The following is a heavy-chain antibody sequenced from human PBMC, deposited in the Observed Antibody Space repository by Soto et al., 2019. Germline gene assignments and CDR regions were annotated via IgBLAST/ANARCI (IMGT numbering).Heavy chain of an antibody. V-gene: IGHV4-34*01. CDR3: ARADKSGSYYGQYYYYCYGMDV. J-gene: IGHJ6*02. D-gene: IGHD1-26*01. CDR1: GGSFSGYY. Sequence: SETLSLTCAVYGGSFSGYYWSWIRQPPGKGLEWIGEINHSGSTNYNPSLKSRVTISVDTSKNQFSLKLSSVTAADTAVYYCARADKSGSYYGQYYYYCYGMDVRGQGTTVTVSS. CDR2: INHSGST.